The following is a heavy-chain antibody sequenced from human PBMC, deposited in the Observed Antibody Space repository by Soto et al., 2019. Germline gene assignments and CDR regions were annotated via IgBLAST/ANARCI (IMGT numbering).Heavy chain of an antibody. V-gene: IGHV3-33*01. CDR3: ARDHIPLRFGVGYYYGMDV. Sequence: QVQLVESGGGVVQPGRSLRLSCAASGFTFSSYGMHWVRQAPGKGLEWVAVIWYDGSNKYYADSVKGRFTISRDNSKNTLYLKMNRLRAEDTAVYYCARDHIPLRFGVGYYYGMDVWGQGTTVTVSS. D-gene: IGHD3-3*01. CDR2: IWYDGSNK. J-gene: IGHJ6*02. CDR1: GFTFSSYG.